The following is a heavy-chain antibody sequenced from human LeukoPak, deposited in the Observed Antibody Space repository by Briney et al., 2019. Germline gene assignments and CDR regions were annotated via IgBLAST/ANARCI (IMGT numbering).Heavy chain of an antibody. V-gene: IGHV3-30-3*01. CDR3: ARDPRMVRGVTFNWFDP. CDR1: GFTFSGYN. Sequence: GGSLRLSCVASGFTFSGYNMNWVRQAPGKGLEWVAVISYDGSNKYYADSVKGRFTISRDNSKNTLYLQMNSLRAEDTAVYYCARDPRMVRGVTFNWFDPWGQGTLVTVSS. D-gene: IGHD3-10*01. J-gene: IGHJ5*02. CDR2: ISYDGSNK.